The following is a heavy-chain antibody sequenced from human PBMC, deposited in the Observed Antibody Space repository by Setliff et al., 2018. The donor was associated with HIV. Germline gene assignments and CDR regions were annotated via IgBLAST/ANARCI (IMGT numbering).Heavy chain of an antibody. D-gene: IGHD1-26*01. CDR2: FDPELGET. Sequence: ASVKVSCKVSGYTLTKLSMHWVRQAPEKGLEWMGGFDPELGETFFAQNFRGRLTMTQDTSTDTAYMELTSLRSDAKAMYYCAKDNREGVGTPYYFDYWGQGILVTVSS. CDR1: GYTLTKLS. CDR3: AKDNREGVGTPYYFDY. V-gene: IGHV1-24*01. J-gene: IGHJ4*02.